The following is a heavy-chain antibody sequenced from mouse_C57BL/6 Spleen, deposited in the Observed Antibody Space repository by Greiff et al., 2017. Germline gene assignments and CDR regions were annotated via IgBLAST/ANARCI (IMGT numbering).Heavy chain of an antibody. V-gene: IGHV5-4*03. D-gene: IGHD2-4*01. CDR1: GFTFSSYA. CDR3: ARGGLRHAMDY. CDR2: ISDGGSYT. Sequence: EVMLVESGGGLVKPGGSLKLSCAASGFTFSSYAMSWVRQTPEKRLEWVATISDGGSYTFYPDNVKGRFTISRDNAKNNLYLQMSHLKSEDTAMYYCARGGLRHAMDYWGQGTSVTVSS. J-gene: IGHJ4*01.